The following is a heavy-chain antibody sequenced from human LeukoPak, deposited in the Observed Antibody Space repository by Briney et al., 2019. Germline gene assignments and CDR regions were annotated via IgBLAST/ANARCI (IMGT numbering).Heavy chain of an antibody. Sequence: SETLSLTCTVSGGSISSYYWSWIRQPAGKGLEWIGRIYTSGSTNYNPSLKSRVTMSVDTSKNQFSLKLSSVTAADTAVYYCARDHYGSGSYAWFDPWGQGTLVTVSS. J-gene: IGHJ5*02. CDR2: IYTSGST. D-gene: IGHD3-10*01. CDR1: GGSISSYY. V-gene: IGHV4-4*07. CDR3: ARDHYGSGSYAWFDP.